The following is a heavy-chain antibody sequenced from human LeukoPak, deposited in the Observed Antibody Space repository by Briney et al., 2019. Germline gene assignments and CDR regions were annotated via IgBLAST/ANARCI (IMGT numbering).Heavy chain of an antibody. V-gene: IGHV4-38-2*01. CDR3: ARMITFGGVIFDY. CDR2: IYHSGST. J-gene: IGHJ4*02. D-gene: IGHD3-16*01. Sequence: SETLSLTCAVSGYSISSGYYWGWIRQPPGKGLEWIGSIYHSGSTYYHPSLKSRATISVDTSKNQFSLKLSSVTAADTAVYYCARMITFGGVIFDYWGQGTLVTVSS. CDR1: GYSISSGYY.